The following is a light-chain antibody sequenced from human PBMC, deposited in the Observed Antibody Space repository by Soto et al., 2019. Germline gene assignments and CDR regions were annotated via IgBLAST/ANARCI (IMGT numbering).Light chain of an antibody. V-gene: IGKV1-39*01. CDR2: AAS. CDR1: QSIASY. Sequence: DIQMTQSPSSLSASVGDRVTITCRASQSIASYLNWYQQKPGKAPKLLIYAASSLQSGVPSRFSGCGSGTDFTLTISSMQPEDFATYYCQQSYSTPRFTFGPGTKVDIK. J-gene: IGKJ3*01. CDR3: QQSYSTPRFT.